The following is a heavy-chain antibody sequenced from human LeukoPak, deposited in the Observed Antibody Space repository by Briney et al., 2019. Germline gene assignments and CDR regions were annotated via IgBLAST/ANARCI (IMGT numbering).Heavy chain of an antibody. CDR1: GYSLTSYW. J-gene: IGHJ4*02. Sequence: GESLKICCKGSGYSLTSYWIGWVRQMPGKGLEWMGIIYPGDSDTRYSPSFQGQVTISADKSISTAYLQWSSLKASDTAMYYCARVGDDYYDSSGLGDYWGQGTLVTVSS. V-gene: IGHV5-51*01. CDR2: IYPGDSDT. D-gene: IGHD3-22*01. CDR3: ARVGDDYYDSSGLGDY.